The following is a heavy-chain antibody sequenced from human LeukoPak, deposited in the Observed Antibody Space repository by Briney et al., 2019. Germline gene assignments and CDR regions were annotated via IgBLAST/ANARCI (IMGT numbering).Heavy chain of an antibody. V-gene: IGHV4-39*07. D-gene: IGHD6-13*01. J-gene: IGHJ4*02. Sequence: SETLSLTCTVSGGSISSSSYYWGWIRQPPGKGLEWIGSIYYSGSTYYNPSLKSRVTISVDTSKNQFSLKLSSVTAADTAVYYCARAASSWYGVYFDYWGQGTLVTVSS. CDR3: ARAASSWYGVYFDY. CDR1: GGSISSSSYY. CDR2: IYYSGST.